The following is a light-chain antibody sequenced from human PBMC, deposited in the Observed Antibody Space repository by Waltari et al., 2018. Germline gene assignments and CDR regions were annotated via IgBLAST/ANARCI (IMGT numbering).Light chain of an antibody. CDR3: QQSSNWPRT. CDR2: GAS. V-gene: IGKV3-15*01. CDR1: QSVSSN. J-gene: IGKJ1*01. Sequence: EIVMTQSPATLSVSPGGRATLSCRASQSVSSNLAWYQQKPGQAPRLLIYGASTRATGIPARFSGSGAGTEVTLTISSLQSEDFAVYYCQQSSNWPRTFGQGTKVEIK.